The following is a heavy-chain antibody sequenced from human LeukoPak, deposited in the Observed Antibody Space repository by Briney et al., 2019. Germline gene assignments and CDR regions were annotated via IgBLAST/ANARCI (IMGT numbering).Heavy chain of an antibody. CDR1: GGSISSYY. CDR2: IYSSGRT. J-gene: IGHJ4*02. V-gene: IGHV4-4*07. D-gene: IGHD5-12*01. CDR3: ARANSGYDEGPFDY. Sequence: SETLSLTCTVSGGSISSYYWSWIRQPAGKGLEWIGRIYSSGRTNYNSSLKSRVTMSVDTSKNQFSLKLTSVTAADTAVYYCARANSGYDEGPFDYWGQGTLVTVSS.